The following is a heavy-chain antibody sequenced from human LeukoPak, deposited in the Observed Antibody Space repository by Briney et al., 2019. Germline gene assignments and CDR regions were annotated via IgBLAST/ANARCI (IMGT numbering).Heavy chain of an antibody. CDR2: IYYSGST. CDR3: ARGYFYFDY. CDR1: GDSLSSYY. D-gene: IGHD1-26*01. V-gene: IGHV4-59*01. J-gene: IGHJ4*02. Sequence: RPETLSLTCTVSGDSLSSYYWSWIRQPPGKGLGWIGYIYYSGSTASNPSLKSRVVISVDTSKNQFSLKLSSVTAADTAVYYCARGYFYFDYWGQGTLVTVSS.